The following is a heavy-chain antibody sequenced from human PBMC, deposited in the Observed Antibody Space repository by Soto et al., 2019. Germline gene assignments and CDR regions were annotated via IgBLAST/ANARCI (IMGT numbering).Heavy chain of an antibody. D-gene: IGHD3-10*01. Sequence: GESLKISCKGSGYSFTSYWIGWVRQMPGKGLEWMGIIYPGDSDTRYSPSFQGQVTISADKSISTAYLQWSSLKASDTAMYYCARVTMVRGVMVLFDPWGQGTLVTVSS. CDR3: ARVTMVRGVMVLFDP. J-gene: IGHJ5*02. CDR2: IYPGDSDT. V-gene: IGHV5-51*01. CDR1: GYSFTSYW.